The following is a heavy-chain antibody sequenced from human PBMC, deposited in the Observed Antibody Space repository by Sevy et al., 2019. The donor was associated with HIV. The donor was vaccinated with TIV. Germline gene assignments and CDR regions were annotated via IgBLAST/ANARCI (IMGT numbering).Heavy chain of an antibody. J-gene: IGHJ4*02. Sequence: GGSLRLSCSASGFTFSSYAMHWVRQAPGKGLEYVSAISSNGGSTYYADSVKGRFTISRDNSKNTLYLQMSSLRAEDTAVYYGVTSPQTGGKGWLLPPSFDYWGQGTLVTVSS. D-gene: IGHD3-22*01. CDR3: VTSPQTGGKGWLLPPSFDY. V-gene: IGHV3-64D*06. CDR2: ISSNGGST. CDR1: GFTFSSYA.